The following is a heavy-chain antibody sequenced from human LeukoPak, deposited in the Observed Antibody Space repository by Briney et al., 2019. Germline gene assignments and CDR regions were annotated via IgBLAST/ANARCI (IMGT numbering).Heavy chain of an antibody. CDR1: GYTFTGYY. Sequence: ASVKVSCKASGYTFTGYYMHWVRQAPGQGLEWMGWISAYNGNTNYAQKLQGRVTMTTDTSTSTAYMELRSLRSDDTAVYYCARDRELYYYYGMDIWGQGTTVTVSS. V-gene: IGHV1-18*04. CDR3: ARDRELYYYYGMDI. D-gene: IGHD1-26*01. J-gene: IGHJ6*02. CDR2: ISAYNGNT.